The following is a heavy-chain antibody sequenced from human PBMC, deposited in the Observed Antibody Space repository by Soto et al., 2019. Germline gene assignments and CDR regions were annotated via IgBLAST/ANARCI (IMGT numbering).Heavy chain of an antibody. Sequence: EVHLLESAGGLVQPGGSLRICCAASGFVFSDYAMSWVRQAPGQGLEWLSAISGDAHETYYAAPVKGRFTSSRDNSKNTLYLQMDSLRVDDTATYYCVKDAPQPFSDWGRGTLVTVSS. CDR3: VKDAPQPFSD. D-gene: IGHD3-3*02. V-gene: IGHV3-23*01. CDR1: GFVFSDYA. J-gene: IGHJ4*02. CDR2: ISGDAHET.